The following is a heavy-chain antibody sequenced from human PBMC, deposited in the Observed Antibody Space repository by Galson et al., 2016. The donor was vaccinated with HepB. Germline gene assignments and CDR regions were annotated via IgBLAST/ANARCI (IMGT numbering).Heavy chain of an antibody. J-gene: IGHJ4*02. CDR2: INAGNGNT. Sequence: CKASGYTFTSYVIHCVRQAPGQRLEWMGWINAGNGNTKYSQKFQGRVTITRDTSASTAYMELSSLRSEDTAVYYCAREYWTYYYDSSGYYFDYWGQGTLVTVSS. CDR1: GYTFTSYV. V-gene: IGHV1-3*01. D-gene: IGHD3-22*01. CDR3: AREYWTYYYDSSGYYFDY.